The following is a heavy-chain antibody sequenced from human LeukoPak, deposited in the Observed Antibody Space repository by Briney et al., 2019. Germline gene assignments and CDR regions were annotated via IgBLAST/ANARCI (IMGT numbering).Heavy chain of an antibody. CDR1: GGSFSGCY. CDR2: IHHSGSA. D-gene: IGHD3-10*01. Sequence: PSETLSLTCAAYGGSFSGCYWSWIRQPPGKGLEWIGQIHHSGSADHNPSLKSRVTMSVYTSKNQFSLKLSSVTAADTAVYYCARGELGDWGQGTLVTVSS. V-gene: IGHV4-34*01. CDR3: ARGELGD. J-gene: IGHJ4*02.